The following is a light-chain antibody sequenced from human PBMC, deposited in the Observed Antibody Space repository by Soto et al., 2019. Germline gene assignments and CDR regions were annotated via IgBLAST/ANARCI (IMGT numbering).Light chain of an antibody. V-gene: IGKV3-20*01. CDR2: GAS. Sequence: VLTQSPGTLSLSPGERATLSCRASQSVTSTYLAWYQQKPGQAPRLLIYGASSRATGVPDGFSGSGSGTDFTLTISRLEPEDFAVYFCHHYASTFGQGTKVEIK. CDR3: HHYAST. CDR1: QSVTSTY. J-gene: IGKJ1*01.